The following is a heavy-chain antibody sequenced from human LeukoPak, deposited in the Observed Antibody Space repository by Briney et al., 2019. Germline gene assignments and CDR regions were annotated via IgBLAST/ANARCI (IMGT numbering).Heavy chain of an antibody. Sequence: GASVKVSCKASGYTFTSYGISWVRQAPRQGLEWMGWISAYTGNTNYAQSLQGRVTMTTDTSTSTVYMELRSLRSDDTAVYYCARTYYYDSSGYLPRFDYWGQGTLVTVSS. J-gene: IGHJ4*02. V-gene: IGHV1-18*01. D-gene: IGHD3-22*01. CDR2: ISAYTGNT. CDR1: GYTFTSYG. CDR3: ARTYYYDSSGYLPRFDY.